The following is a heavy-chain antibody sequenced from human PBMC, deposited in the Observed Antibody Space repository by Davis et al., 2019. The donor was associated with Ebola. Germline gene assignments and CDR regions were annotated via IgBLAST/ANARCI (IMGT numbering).Heavy chain of an antibody. J-gene: IGHJ6*03. V-gene: IGHV3-20*04. Sequence: GGSLRLSCAASGFTFENYGMSWVRQTPGKGLEWVSGTSWNGGITGYADSVKGRFTLSRDNAKNSLYLQINSLRAEDTALYYCARRVYDGSGYWYMDVWGKGTTVTVSS. CDR2: TSWNGGIT. CDR3: ARRVYDGSGYWYMDV. D-gene: IGHD3-22*01. CDR1: GFTFENYG.